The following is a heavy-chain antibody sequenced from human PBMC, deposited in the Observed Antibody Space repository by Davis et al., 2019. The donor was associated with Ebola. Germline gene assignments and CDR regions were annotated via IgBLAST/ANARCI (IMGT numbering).Heavy chain of an antibody. Sequence: SVKVSCKASGGTFSSYAISWVRQAPGQGLEWMGRIIPILGIANYAQKFQGRVTITADKSTSTAYMELSSPRSEDTAVYYCARDAGDSSGKPYFDYWGQGTLVTVSS. CDR3: ARDAGDSSGKPYFDY. J-gene: IGHJ4*02. CDR1: GGTFSSYA. V-gene: IGHV1-69*04. D-gene: IGHD3-22*01. CDR2: IIPILGIA.